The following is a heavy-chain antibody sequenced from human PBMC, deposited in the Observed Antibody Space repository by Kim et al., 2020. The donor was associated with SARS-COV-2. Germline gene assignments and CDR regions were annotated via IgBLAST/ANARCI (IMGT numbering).Heavy chain of an antibody. Sequence: SETLSLTCAVYGGSFSGYYWSWIRRPPGKGLEWIGEINHSGSTNYNPSLKSRVTISVDTSKNQFSLKLSSVTAADTAVYYCARGGRDSSLHWFDPWGQGTLVTVSS. CDR3: ARGGRDSSLHWFDP. D-gene: IGHD3-22*01. CDR2: INHSGST. J-gene: IGHJ5*02. V-gene: IGHV4-34*01. CDR1: GGSFSGYY.